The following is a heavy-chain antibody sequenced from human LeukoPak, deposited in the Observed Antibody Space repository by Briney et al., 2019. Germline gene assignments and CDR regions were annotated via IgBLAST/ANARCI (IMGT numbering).Heavy chain of an antibody. CDR2: INPGGRST. J-gene: IGHJ4*02. CDR3: AREIGPIQLHLWGSAFDY. V-gene: IGHV1-46*01. CDR1: GYTFTNYY. D-gene: IGHD5-24*01. Sequence: ASVKVSCKASGYTFTNYYIHWVRQAPGQGLEWMGIINPGGRSTSYAQKFQGRVTVTRDTSTSTVYMELSSLRSEDTAVYYCAREIGPIQLHLWGSAFDYRGQGTLVTVSS.